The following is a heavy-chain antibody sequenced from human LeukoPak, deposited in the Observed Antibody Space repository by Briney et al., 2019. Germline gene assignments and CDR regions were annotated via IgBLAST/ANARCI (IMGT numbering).Heavy chain of an antibody. CDR1: GYTFTSYA. J-gene: IGHJ4*02. CDR3: ARDYDSSGYYDY. Sequence: ASVKVSCKASGYTFTSYAMHWVRQAPGQRLEWMGWINAGNGNTRYSQKFQGRVTITRDTSASTAYMELSSLRSEDTAVYYCARDYDSSGYYDYWGQGTLVTVSS. V-gene: IGHV1-3*01. D-gene: IGHD3-22*01. CDR2: INAGNGNT.